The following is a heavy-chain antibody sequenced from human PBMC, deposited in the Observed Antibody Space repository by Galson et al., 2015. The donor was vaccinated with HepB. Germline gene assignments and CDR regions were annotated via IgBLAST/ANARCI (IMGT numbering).Heavy chain of an antibody. V-gene: IGHV3-74*01. CDR1: GFTFSKYW. Sequence: SLRLSCAASGFTFSKYWMYWVRQAPGKGLVWVSRINSDGSSTTYADSVKGRFTVSRDNAKNTLYLQMNSLRVEDTAVYYCASLVAYYFFGMDVWGEGTPVTVSS. D-gene: IGHD2-15*01. J-gene: IGHJ6*02. CDR2: INSDGSST. CDR3: ASLVAYYFFGMDV.